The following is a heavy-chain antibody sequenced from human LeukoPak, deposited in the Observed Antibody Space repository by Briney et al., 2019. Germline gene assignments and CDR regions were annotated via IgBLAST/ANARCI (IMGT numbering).Heavy chain of an antibody. J-gene: IGHJ4*02. CDR3: ARDPIAVPEPFDY. CDR1: GGSFSGYY. V-gene: IGHV4-59*01. CDR2: VYYSGST. Sequence: SETLSLTCAVYGGSFSGYYWSWIRQPPGKGLEWIGYVYYSGSTNYNPSLKSRVTISVDTSKNQFSLKLTSVTAADTAVYYCARDPIAVPEPFDYWGQGTLVTVSS. D-gene: IGHD6-19*01.